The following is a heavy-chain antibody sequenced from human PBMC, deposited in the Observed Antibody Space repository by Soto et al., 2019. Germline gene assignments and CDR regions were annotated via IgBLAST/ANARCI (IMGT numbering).Heavy chain of an antibody. CDR3: ARGVRYYDILTGFDY. CDR1: GGSISSYY. J-gene: IGHJ4*02. D-gene: IGHD3-9*01. Sequence: SETLSLTCTVSGGSISSYYWSWIRQPPGRGLEWIGYIYYSGSTNYNPSLKSRVTISVDTSKNQFSLKLSSVTAADTAVYYCARGVRYYDILTGFDYWGQGTLVTVS. CDR2: IYYSGST. V-gene: IGHV4-59*01.